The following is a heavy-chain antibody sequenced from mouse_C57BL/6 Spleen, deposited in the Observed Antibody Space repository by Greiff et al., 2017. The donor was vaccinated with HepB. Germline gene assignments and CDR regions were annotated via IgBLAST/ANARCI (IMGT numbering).Heavy chain of an antibody. D-gene: IGHD1-1*01. CDR3: ARDGTVVAPFDY. CDR1: GYTFTSYG. V-gene: IGHV1-81*01. Sequence: QVQLQQSGAELARPGASVKLSCKASGYTFTSYGLSWVKQRTGQGLEWIGEIYPRSGNTYYNEKFKGKATLTADKSSSTAYMELRSLTSEDSAVYFCARDGTVVAPFDYWGQGTTLTVSS. CDR2: IYPRSGNT. J-gene: IGHJ2*01.